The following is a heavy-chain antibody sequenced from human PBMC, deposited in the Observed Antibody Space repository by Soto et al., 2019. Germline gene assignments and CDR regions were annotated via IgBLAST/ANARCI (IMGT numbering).Heavy chain of an antibody. CDR3: ARSFGVAAAGPFDY. D-gene: IGHD6-13*01. V-gene: IGHV4-31*03. CDR1: GASISSGGSY. CDR2: IYYSGST. Sequence: SETLSLTCSVSGASISSGGSYWTWIRQHPGKGLEWLGYIYYSGSTKYKPSLESRVTMELDTSKNQISLKLSSVTAADTAVYNCARSFGVAAAGPFDYWGQGTLVTVSS. J-gene: IGHJ4*02.